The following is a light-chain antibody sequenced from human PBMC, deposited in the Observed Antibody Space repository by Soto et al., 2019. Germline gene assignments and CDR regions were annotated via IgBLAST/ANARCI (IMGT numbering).Light chain of an antibody. J-gene: IGKJ1*01. CDR1: QSIRSW. CDR3: QQYGSSSPWT. CDR2: KAS. Sequence: DIQMTQSPSTLSASVGDRVTITCRASQSIRSWLAWYQQKPGKAPKLLIYKASSLETGVPSRFSGSGSGTEFTLTISSPQPDDFASYYCQQYGSSSPWTFGQGTKVEVK. V-gene: IGKV1-5*03.